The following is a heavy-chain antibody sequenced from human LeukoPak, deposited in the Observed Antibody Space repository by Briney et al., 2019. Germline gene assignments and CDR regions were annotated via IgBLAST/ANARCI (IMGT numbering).Heavy chain of an antibody. CDR3: ARARGGYALNAFDI. D-gene: IGHD5-12*01. CDR1: GFTFSSYG. CDR2: ISYDGSNK. Sequence: PGRSLRLSCAASGFTFSSYGMHWVRQAPGKGLEWVAVISYDGSNKYYADSVKGRFTISRDNSKNTLYLQMNSLRAEDTAVYYCARARGGYALNAFDIWGQGTMVTVSS. V-gene: IGHV3-30*03. J-gene: IGHJ3*02.